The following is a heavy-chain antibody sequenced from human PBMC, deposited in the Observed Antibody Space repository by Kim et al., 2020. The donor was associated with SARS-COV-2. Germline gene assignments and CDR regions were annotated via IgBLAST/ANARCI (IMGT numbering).Heavy chain of an antibody. CDR2: IYNVGST. J-gene: IGHJ6*02. CDR1: GASINGYY. V-gene: IGHV4-59*01. CDR3: ARALTDDILTGYYIPPYHYFGLDV. Sequence: SETLCLTCTVSGASINGYYWSWIRQPPGKGLEWIGHIYNVGSTNYNPSLKSRVTISVDTSKNLFSLRLSSVTAADTAVYYCARALTDDILTGYYIPPYHYFGLDVWGPGTTVTVSS. D-gene: IGHD3-9*01.